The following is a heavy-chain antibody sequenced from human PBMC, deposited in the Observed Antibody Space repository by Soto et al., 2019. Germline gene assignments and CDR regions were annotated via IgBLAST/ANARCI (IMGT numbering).Heavy chain of an antibody. D-gene: IGHD4-17*01. CDR1: GYSFTGYW. J-gene: IGHJ4*02. V-gene: IGHV5-51*01. CDR2: IFPGNSAT. Sequence: GESLKISCKGSGYSFTGYWIGWVRQMPGKGLEWMGIIFPGNSATRYNPSFQGQVTMSVDKSISTAYLQWNSLKASDTAMYYCTGQFTGVPTVAEIAWRYWGQGAQVTVSS. CDR3: TGQFTGVPTVAEIAWRY.